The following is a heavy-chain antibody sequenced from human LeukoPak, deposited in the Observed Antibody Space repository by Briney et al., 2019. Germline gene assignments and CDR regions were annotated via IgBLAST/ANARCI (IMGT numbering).Heavy chain of an antibody. CDR2: IHYDGTEK. CDR1: GFIFSSYG. V-gene: IGHV3-30*02. Sequence: GGSLRLSCAASGFIFSSYGMHWVRQAPGKGLERVAFIHYDGTEKYYGDSVKGRFTISRDNSKNTVFLQMNSLGAEDTAVYYCAKDVVGQQWVENYWGQGALVTVSS. J-gene: IGHJ4*02. CDR3: AKDVVGQQWVENY. D-gene: IGHD6-19*01.